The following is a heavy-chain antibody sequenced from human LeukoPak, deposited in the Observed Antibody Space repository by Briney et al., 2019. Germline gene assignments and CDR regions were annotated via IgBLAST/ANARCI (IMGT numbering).Heavy chain of an antibody. D-gene: IGHD4-17*01. Sequence: WASVKVSCKASGDTFSSYAISWVRQAPGQGLEWMGWISAYNGNTNYAQKLQGRVTMTTDTSTSTAYMELRSLRSDDTAVYYCASGLRALFDPWGQGTLVTVSS. J-gene: IGHJ5*02. CDR1: GDTFSSYA. V-gene: IGHV1-18*01. CDR2: ISAYNGNT. CDR3: ASGLRALFDP.